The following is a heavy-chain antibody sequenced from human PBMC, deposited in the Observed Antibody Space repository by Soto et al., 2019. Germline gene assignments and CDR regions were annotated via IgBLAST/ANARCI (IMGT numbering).Heavy chain of an antibody. CDR2: IIPIFGTA. Sequence: ASVKVSCKASGGTFSSYAISWVRQAPGQGLEWMGGIIPIFGTANYAQKFQGRVTITADESTSTACMELSSLRSEDTAVYYCARSSYYYDSSGYYYWYFDLWGRGTLVTSPQ. CDR3: ARSSYYYDSSGYYYWYFDL. V-gene: IGHV1-69*13. D-gene: IGHD3-22*01. J-gene: IGHJ2*01. CDR1: GGTFSSYA.